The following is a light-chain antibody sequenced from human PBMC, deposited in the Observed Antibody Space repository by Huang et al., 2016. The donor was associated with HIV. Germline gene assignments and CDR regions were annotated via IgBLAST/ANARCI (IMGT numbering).Light chain of an antibody. CDR2: DAS. CDR1: QSVISH. J-gene: IGKJ1*01. V-gene: IGKV3-11*01. Sequence: EIVLTQSPATLSLSPGKRATLSCRASQSVISHLAWYQQKPGQAPRLLIYDASNRATGIPARFSGSGSGTDFTLTISSLEPEDFAVYYCHQRSNWPWTFGQGTKVEVK. CDR3: HQRSNWPWT.